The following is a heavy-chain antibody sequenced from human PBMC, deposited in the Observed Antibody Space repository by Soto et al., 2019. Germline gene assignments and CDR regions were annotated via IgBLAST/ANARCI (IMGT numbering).Heavy chain of an antibody. CDR3: ASWREGYYYFNY. D-gene: IGHD2-15*01. V-gene: IGHV3-23*05. J-gene: IGHJ4*02. CDR2: NTRDYRT. Sequence: QPGGSLRLSCAASGFSVSSNYMTWVRHSPRKGLEWVASANTRDYRTFYADSVEGRFTISRDNRKNMLYLQLTSLTVDDTGVYYCASWREGYYYFNYWGQGALVTVSS. CDR1: GFSVSSNY.